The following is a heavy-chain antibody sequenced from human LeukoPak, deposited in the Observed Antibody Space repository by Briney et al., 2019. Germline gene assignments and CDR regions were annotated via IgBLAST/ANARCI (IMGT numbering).Heavy chain of an antibody. J-gene: IGHJ5*02. Sequence: SETLSLTCAVHGEPLTGYYWNWIRQSPEKGLEWIGRIYTSGSTNYNPSLKSRVTMSVDTSKNQFSLKLSSVTAADTAVYYCARCNWNDVDWFDPWGQGTLVTVSS. D-gene: IGHD1-1*01. V-gene: IGHV4-59*10. CDR3: ARCNWNDVDWFDP. CDR1: GEPLTGYY. CDR2: IYTSGST.